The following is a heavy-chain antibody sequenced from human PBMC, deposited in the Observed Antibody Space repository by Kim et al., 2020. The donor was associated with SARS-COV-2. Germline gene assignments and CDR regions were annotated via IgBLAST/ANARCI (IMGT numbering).Heavy chain of an antibody. CDR2: IWYDGSNK. CDR1: GFTFSSYG. V-gene: IGHV3-33*01. J-gene: IGHJ3*02. CDR3: ARDVSRGYDPLGDAFDI. Sequence: GGSLRLSCAASGFTFSSYGMHWVRQAPGKGLEWVAVIWYDGSNKYYADSVKGRFTISRDNSKNTLYLQMNSLRAEDTAVYYCARDVSRGYDPLGDAFDIWGQGTMVTVSS. D-gene: IGHD5-12*01.